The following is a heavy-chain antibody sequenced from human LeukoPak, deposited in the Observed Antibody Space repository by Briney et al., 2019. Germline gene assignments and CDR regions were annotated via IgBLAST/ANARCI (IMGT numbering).Heavy chain of an antibody. CDR2: TSGSGGST. J-gene: IGHJ4*02. CDR1: GFTFSSYA. CDR3: ASSLQWLVIDY. D-gene: IGHD6-19*01. V-gene: IGHV3-23*01. Sequence: HPGGSLRLSCAASGFTFSSYAMGWVRQAPGKGLEWVSATSGSGGSTYYADSVKGRFTISRDNSKNTLYLQMNSLRAEDTAIYYCASSLQWLVIDYWGQGNLVTVSS.